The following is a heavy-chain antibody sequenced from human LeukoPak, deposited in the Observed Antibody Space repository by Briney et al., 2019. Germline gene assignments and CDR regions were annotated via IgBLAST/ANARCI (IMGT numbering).Heavy chain of an antibody. CDR2: IHYSGRA. Sequence: KTSETLSLTCTVSGDSISGSYWTWVRQPPGQGLEWIGQIHYSGRADYNPSLKRRITISVDTSKSQMSLTLTSVTAADTAIYYCVKFGVDYDMGVWGQGTTVTVSS. CDR3: VKFGVDYDMGV. V-gene: IGHV4-59*01. J-gene: IGHJ6*02. CDR1: GDSISGSY. D-gene: IGHD3-16*01.